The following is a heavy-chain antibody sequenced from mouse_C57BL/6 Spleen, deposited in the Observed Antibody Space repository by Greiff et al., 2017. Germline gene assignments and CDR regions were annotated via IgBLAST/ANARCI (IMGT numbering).Heavy chain of an antibody. CDR3: ARGDYGNYVYAMDY. CDR1: GYTFTDYN. J-gene: IGHJ4*01. V-gene: IGHV1-22*01. CDR2: INPNNGGT. D-gene: IGHD2-1*01. Sequence: EVQLQESGPELVKPGASVKMSCKASGYTFTDYNMHWVKQSHGKSLEWIGYINPNNGGTSYNQKFKGKATLTVNKSSSTAYMELRSLTSEDSAVYYCARGDYGNYVYAMDYWGQGTSVTVSS.